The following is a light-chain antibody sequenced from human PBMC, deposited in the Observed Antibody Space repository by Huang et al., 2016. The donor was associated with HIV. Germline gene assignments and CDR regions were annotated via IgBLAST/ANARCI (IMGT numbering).Light chain of an antibody. CDR1: QSVCSSY. CDR3: QQYGGSWT. V-gene: IGKV3-20*01. CDR2: GVS. J-gene: IGKJ1*01. Sequence: EVVLTQSPGTLSLSPGERATLSCRASQSVCSSYLAWYQQKPGQAPRLLIYGVSSRATGIPDRCSGSGSGTDFTLTISRLEPEDFAVYYCQQYGGSWTFGQGTKVEIK.